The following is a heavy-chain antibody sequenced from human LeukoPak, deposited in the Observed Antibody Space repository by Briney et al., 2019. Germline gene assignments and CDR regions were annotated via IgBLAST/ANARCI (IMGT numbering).Heavy chain of an antibody. CDR2: IWYDGSNT. J-gene: IGHJ6*02. V-gene: IGHV3-33*01. Sequence: GRSLRLSCAAYGFMFSSNGMHRVRQAPGKGQEWVAVIWYDGSNTYYGDSVKGRFTISRDNSKNTLYLQMTSLRAEDTAEYYCARDLTLTTGSYYYYYVMDVWGQGTTVTVSS. CDR3: ARDLTLTTGSYYYYYVMDV. D-gene: IGHD4-17*01. CDR1: GFMFSSNG.